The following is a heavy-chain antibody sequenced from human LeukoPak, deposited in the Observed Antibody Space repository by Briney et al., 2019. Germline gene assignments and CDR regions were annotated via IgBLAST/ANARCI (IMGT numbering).Heavy chain of an antibody. CDR2: ISYDGGNK. Sequence: QPGRSLRLSCAASGFTFSSYGMHWVRQAPGKGLEWVAVISYDGGNKYYADSVKGRFTISRDNSKNTLYLQMNSLRAEDTAVYYCAKGKKGSQGRYSSSWYYFDYWGQGTLVTVSS. CDR3: AKGKKGSQGRYSSSWYYFDY. CDR1: GFTFSSYG. J-gene: IGHJ4*02. V-gene: IGHV3-30*18. D-gene: IGHD6-13*01.